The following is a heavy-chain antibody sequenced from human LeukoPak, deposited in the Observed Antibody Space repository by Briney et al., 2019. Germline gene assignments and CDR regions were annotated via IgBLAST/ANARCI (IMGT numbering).Heavy chain of an antibody. CDR3: ARARFLVVTGNRPYYYYMDV. D-gene: IGHD2-21*02. Sequence: ASVKVSCKTSGGTFGSYAFSWVRQAPGQGLEWMGRIVPVFGTTNYPQKFQGRVTITADESTGTVFIELSSLRSDDTAVYYCARARFLVVTGNRPYYYYMDVWGTGTTVIVSS. CDR1: GGTFGSYA. V-gene: IGHV1-69*01. J-gene: IGHJ6*03. CDR2: IVPVFGTT.